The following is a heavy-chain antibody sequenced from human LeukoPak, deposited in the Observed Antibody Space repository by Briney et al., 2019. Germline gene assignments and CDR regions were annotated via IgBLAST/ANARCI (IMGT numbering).Heavy chain of an antibody. V-gene: IGHV3-30*02. CDR2: IRYDGSNK. D-gene: IGHD6-13*01. CDR1: GFTFSSYE. J-gene: IGHJ6*03. Sequence: GSLRLSCAASGFTFSSYEMNWVRQAPGKGLEWVAFIRYDGSNKYYADSVKGRFTISRDNSKNTLYLQMNSLRAEDTAVYYCAKDGSSYYYYYYYMDVWGKGTTVTVSS. CDR3: AKDGSSYYYYYYYMDV.